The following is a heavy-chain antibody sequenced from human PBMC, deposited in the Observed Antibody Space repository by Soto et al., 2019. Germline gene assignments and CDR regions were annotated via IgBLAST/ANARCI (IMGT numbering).Heavy chain of an antibody. V-gene: IGHV3-30-3*01. Sequence: GGSLRLSCAASGFTFSSYAMHWVRQAPGKGLEWVAVISYDGSNKYYADSVKGRFTISRDNSKNTLFLQMNSLRPEDTAVYYCARSSAVPIYYGMDVWGQGTTVTVSS. J-gene: IGHJ6*02. CDR3: ARSSAVPIYYGMDV. CDR1: GFTFSSYA. D-gene: IGHD3-3*01. CDR2: ISYDGSNK.